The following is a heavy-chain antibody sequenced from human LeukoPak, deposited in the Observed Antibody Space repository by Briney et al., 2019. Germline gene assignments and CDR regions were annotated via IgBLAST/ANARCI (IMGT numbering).Heavy chain of an antibody. J-gene: IGHJ4*02. CDR1: GYTFTSYY. CDR2: INPSGGST. CDR3: ARESVAGTRKTYYFDY. Sequence: GASVKVSCKASGYTFTSYYMHWVRQAPGQGLEWMGIINPSGGSTSYAQKFQGRVTMTRDMSTSTVYMELSSLRSEDTAVYYCARESVAGTRKTYYFDYWGQGTLVTVSS. V-gene: IGHV1-46*01. D-gene: IGHD6-19*01.